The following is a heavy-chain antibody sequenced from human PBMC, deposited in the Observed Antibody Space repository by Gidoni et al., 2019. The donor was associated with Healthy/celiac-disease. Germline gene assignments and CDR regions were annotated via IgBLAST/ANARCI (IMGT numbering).Heavy chain of an antibody. V-gene: IGHV1-69*01. CDR1: GGTFSSYA. D-gene: IGHD6-19*01. CDR3: ARDPTLYSSGWYESELHYYGMDV. Sequence: QVQLVQSGAEVKKPGSSVTVSCKASGGTFSSYAISWVRQAPGQGLEWMGGIIPIFGTANYAQKFQGRVTITADESTSTAYMELSSLRSEDTAVYYCARDPTLYSSGWYESELHYYGMDVWGQGTTVTVSS. CDR2: IIPIFGTA. J-gene: IGHJ6*02.